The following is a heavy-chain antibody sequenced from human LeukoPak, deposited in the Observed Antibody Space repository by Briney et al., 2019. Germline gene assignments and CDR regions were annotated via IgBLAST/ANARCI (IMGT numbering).Heavy chain of an antibody. Sequence: ASVKVSCMASGYTFTYYAVHWVRQAPGQRLEWMGWTNVGNDYTDSSQKFQDRLTITSDTTATTVYMELSSLRSEDTAVYYCARDDFSTYPGLNYFDYWGQGSLVTVSS. V-gene: IGHV1-3*01. CDR2: TNVGNDYT. J-gene: IGHJ4*02. D-gene: IGHD4-11*01. CDR1: GYTFTYYA. CDR3: ARDDFSTYPGLNYFDY.